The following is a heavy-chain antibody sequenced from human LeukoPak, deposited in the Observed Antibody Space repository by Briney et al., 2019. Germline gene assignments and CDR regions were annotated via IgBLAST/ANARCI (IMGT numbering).Heavy chain of an antibody. CDR3: ARDGVVAATDDAFDI. D-gene: IGHD2-15*01. J-gene: IGHJ3*02. CDR2: IYYSGST. CDR1: GGSISSYY. V-gene: IGHV4-59*01. Sequence: SETLSLTCTVSGGSISSYYCSWIRQHPGKGLEWIGYIYYSGSTNYNPSLKSRVTISVDTSKNQFSLKLSSVTAADTAVYYCARDGVVAATDDAFDIWGQGTMVTVSS.